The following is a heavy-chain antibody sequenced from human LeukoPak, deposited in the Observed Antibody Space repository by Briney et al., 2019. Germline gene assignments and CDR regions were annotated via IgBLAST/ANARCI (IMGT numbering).Heavy chain of an antibody. J-gene: IGHJ6*04. CDR3: AELGITMIGGV. D-gene: IGHD3-10*02. CDR1: GFTFSSYE. CDR2: ITYSSSTI. Sequence: PGGSLRLSCAASGFTFSSYEMNWVRQAPGKGLEWVSYITYSSSTIYYADSVKGRFTISRDNAKNSLYLQMNSLRAEDTAVYYCAELGITMIGGVWGKGTTVTISS. V-gene: IGHV3-48*03.